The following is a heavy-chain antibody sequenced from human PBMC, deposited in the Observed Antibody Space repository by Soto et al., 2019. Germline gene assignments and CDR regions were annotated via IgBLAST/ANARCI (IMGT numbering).Heavy chain of an antibody. J-gene: IGHJ6*02. D-gene: IGHD2-15*01. CDR1: GYTFTNHA. Sequence: GASVKVSCKASGYTFTNHAMHWVRQAPGQRLEWMGWVNAGNGDTKYSQKFQDRVTITRDTSASTAYMELSSLRSEDTAVYYCARSAFTPLFMDVWGQGTTVTVSS. CDR3: ARSAFTPLFMDV. CDR2: VNAGNGDT. V-gene: IGHV1-3*01.